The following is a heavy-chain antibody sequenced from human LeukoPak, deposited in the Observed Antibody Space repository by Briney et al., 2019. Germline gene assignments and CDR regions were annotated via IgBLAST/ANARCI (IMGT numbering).Heavy chain of an antibody. J-gene: IGHJ6*03. CDR1: GGSISSYY. Sequence: SETLSLTCTVSGGSISSYYWSWIRQPPGKGLEWIGYIYTSGSTNYNPSLKSRATISVDTSKNQFSLKLSSVTAADTAVYYCARRDYYYYYMDVWGKGTTVTVSS. CDR3: ARRDYYYYYMDV. V-gene: IGHV4-4*09. CDR2: IYTSGST.